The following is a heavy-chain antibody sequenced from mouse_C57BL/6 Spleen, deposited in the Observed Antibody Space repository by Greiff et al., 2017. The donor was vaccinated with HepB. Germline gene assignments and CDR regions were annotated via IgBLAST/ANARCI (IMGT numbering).Heavy chain of an antibody. CDR2: INPGSGGT. V-gene: IGHV1-54*01. Sequence: VNLVESGAELVRPGTSVKVSCKASGYAFTNYLIEWVKQRPGQGLEWIGVINPGSGGTNYNEKFKGKATLTADKSSSTAYMQLSSLTSEDSAVYFCARSHSNYAWFAYWGQGTLVTVSA. CDR1: GYAFTNYL. D-gene: IGHD2-5*01. J-gene: IGHJ3*01. CDR3: ARSHSNYAWFAY.